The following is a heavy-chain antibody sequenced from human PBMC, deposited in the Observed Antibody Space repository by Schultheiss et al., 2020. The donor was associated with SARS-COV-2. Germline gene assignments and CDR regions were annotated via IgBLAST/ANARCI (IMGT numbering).Heavy chain of an antibody. CDR3: AGGYCSSTSCFYYYYMDV. CDR1: GGSISSSSYY. J-gene: IGHJ6*03. Sequence: GSLRLSCTVSGGSISSSSYYWGWIRQPPGKGLEWIGSIYYSGSTYYNPSLKSRVTISVDTSKNQFSLKLSSVTAADTAVYYCAGGYCSSTSCFYYYYMDVWGKGTTVTVSS. D-gene: IGHD2-2*01. CDR2: IYYSGST. V-gene: IGHV4-39*01.